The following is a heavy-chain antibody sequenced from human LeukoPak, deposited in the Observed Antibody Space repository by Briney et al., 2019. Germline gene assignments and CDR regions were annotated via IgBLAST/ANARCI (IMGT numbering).Heavy chain of an antibody. V-gene: IGHV3-23*01. CDR2: ISGSGGST. Sequence: GGSLRLSCAASGFTFSSYAMSWVRQAPGKGLEWVSAISGSGGSTYYADSVKGRFTISRDNSKNTLYVQMNRLRAEDTAVYYCATPPRGVYTSGWYQVSWGQGTLVTVSS. J-gene: IGHJ5*02. CDR1: GFTFSSYA. CDR3: ATPPRGVYTSGWYQVS. D-gene: IGHD6-19*01.